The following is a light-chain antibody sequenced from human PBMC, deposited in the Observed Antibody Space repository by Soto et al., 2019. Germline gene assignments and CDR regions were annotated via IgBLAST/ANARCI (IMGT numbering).Light chain of an antibody. V-gene: IGKV3-11*01. CDR3: QQRSNWPPT. J-gene: IGKJ5*01. Sequence: EIVLTQSPATLSLSPGERATLSCRASQNVANYLDWHQQKPGQAPRLLIYDASNRATGIPARFSGSGSGTDFTLTISSLEPEDFAVYYCQQRSNWPPTFGQGTRLEIK. CDR1: QNVANY. CDR2: DAS.